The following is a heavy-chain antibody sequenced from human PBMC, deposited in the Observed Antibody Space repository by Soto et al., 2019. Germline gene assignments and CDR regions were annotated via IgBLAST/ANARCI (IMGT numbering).Heavy chain of an antibody. CDR1: GFTFSSYG. CDR2: ISYDGSNK. J-gene: IGHJ6*02. CDR3: AKAQYYDIDYGMDV. D-gene: IGHD3-9*01. Sequence: QVQLVESGGGVVQPGRSLRLSCAASGFTFSSYGMHWVRQAPGKGLEWVAVISYDGSNKYYADSVKGRFTISRDNSKNTLYLQMNSLRAEDTAVYYCAKAQYYDIDYGMDVWGQGTTVTVSS. V-gene: IGHV3-30*18.